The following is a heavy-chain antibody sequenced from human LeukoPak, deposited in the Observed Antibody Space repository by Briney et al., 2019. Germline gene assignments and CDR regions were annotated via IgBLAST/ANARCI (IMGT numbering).Heavy chain of an antibody. CDR1: GGPITTKTNY. J-gene: IGHJ4*02. CDR2: VYYSGGT. Sequence: SDTLSLTYTVSGGPITTKTNYWAWIRQPPGKGLEWIASVYYSGGTYYNPSLKSRLTVSVDTSKNQFSLRLSSVTAADTAVYFCARHSMYDSGTYTFDVWGQGTLVTVSS. V-gene: IGHV4-39*01. CDR3: ARHSMYDSGTYTFDV. D-gene: IGHD3-10*01.